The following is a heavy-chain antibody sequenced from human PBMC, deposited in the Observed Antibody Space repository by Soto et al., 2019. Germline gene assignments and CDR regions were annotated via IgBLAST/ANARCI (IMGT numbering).Heavy chain of an antibody. CDR3: ANRYSGSPGDAFDI. D-gene: IGHD1-26*01. Sequence: VQLVESGGGVVQPGRSLRLSCAASGFTFSSYGMHWVRQAPGKGLEWVAVISYDGSNKYYADSVKGRLTISRDNSKNTLYLQMNSLRAEDTAVYYCANRYSGSPGDAFDIWGQGTMVTVSS. CDR1: GFTFSSYG. J-gene: IGHJ3*02. CDR2: ISYDGSNK. V-gene: IGHV3-30*18.